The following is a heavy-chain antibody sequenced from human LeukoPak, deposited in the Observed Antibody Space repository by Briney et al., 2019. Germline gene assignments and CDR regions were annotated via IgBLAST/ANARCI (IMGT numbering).Heavy chain of an antibody. J-gene: IGHJ4*02. CDR3: ARDLNRGYSYGGEGYFDY. V-gene: IGHV1-18*01. CDR2: ISAYNGNT. D-gene: IGHD5-18*01. CDR1: GYTFTSYG. Sequence: ASVKVSCKASGYTFTSYGISWVRQAPGQGLEWMGWISAYNGNTNYAQKLQGRVTMTTDTSTSTAYMELRSLRSDDTAVYYCARDLNRGYSYGGEGYFDYWGQGTLVTVSS.